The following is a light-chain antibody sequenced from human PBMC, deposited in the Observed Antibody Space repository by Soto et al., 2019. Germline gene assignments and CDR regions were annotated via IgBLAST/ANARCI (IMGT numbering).Light chain of an antibody. CDR1: QSVSSY. V-gene: IGKV3-20*01. CDR3: QQYGSSPWT. Sequence: EIDLTQSPGALSSSPCERANLSWRASQSVSSYLAWYQQKPGQAPRLLIYDASNRATGIPDRFSGSGSGTDFTLTISRLEPEDFAVYYCQQYGSSPWTFGQGTKVDIK. CDR2: DAS. J-gene: IGKJ1*01.